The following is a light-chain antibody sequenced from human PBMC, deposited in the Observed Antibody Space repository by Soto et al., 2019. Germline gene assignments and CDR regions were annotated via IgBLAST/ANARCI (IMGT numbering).Light chain of an antibody. CDR1: QALSNY. J-gene: IGKJ4*01. CDR2: SSS. CDR3: QQLSRYPLT. V-gene: IGKV1-9*01. Sequence: DIPLTQSPSFLSASVGDTVTITCRASQALSNYLAWYQQKPGKAPDLLIYSSSTLRSGVPSRCSGSGSETEFTLTIRALQPEDFATYFCQQLSRYPLTFGGGTKVEI.